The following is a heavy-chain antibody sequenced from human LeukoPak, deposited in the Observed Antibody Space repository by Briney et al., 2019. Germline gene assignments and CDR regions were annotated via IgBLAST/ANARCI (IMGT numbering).Heavy chain of an antibody. CDR2: IKQDGSEK. J-gene: IGHJ4*02. CDR1: GFTFSSYW. V-gene: IGHV3-7*01. CDR3: AAHVNDAGDFGY. D-gene: IGHD2-8*01. Sequence: GGSLRLSCAASGFTFSSYWMTWVRQAPEKGLEWVANIKQDGSEKYYVDSVKGRFTISRDNAKISLFLQMNNLRAEDTAAYYCAAHVNDAGDFGYWGQGTLVAVSS.